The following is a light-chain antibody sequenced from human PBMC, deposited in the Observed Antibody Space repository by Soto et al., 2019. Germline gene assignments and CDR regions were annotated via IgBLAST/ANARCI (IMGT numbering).Light chain of an antibody. Sequence: DIQMTQSPSSLPASVGDSVTITCRASQAINKYLYWYQHKAGQAPKLLIYAVSSLHKGGPTRFRGSGAGTFFTLSISSLQPEDFATYYCQQGYTTPGTFGRGTTVEIK. J-gene: IGKJ1*01. CDR1: QAINKY. V-gene: IGKV1-39*01. CDR3: QQGYTTPGT. CDR2: AVS.